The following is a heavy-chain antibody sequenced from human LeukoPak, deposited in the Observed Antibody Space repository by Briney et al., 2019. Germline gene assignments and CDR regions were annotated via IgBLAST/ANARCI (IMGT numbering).Heavy chain of an antibody. CDR3: ARSRQAVNWFDP. V-gene: IGHV3-23*01. Sequence: GGSLRLSCAASGFTFSSYGMSWVRQAPGKGLEWVSAIGGRDGSTYYADSVKGRFTISRDNSKNTLYVQMNSLRAEDTAVYYCARSRQAVNWFDPWGQGTLVTVSS. J-gene: IGHJ5*02. CDR2: IGGRDGST. CDR1: GFTFSSYG. D-gene: IGHD4-11*01.